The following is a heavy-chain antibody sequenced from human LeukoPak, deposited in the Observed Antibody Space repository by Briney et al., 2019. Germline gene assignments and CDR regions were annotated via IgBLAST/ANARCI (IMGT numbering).Heavy chain of an antibody. CDR1: GGSFSGYY. Sequence: SETLSLTCAVYGGSFSGYYWSWIRQPPGEWLEWIGEINHSGSTNYNPSLKSRVTISVDTSKNQFSLKLSSVTAADTAVYYCARGLVVVPAAPFDYWGQGTLVTVSS. J-gene: IGHJ4*02. V-gene: IGHV4-34*01. CDR3: ARGLVVVPAAPFDY. D-gene: IGHD2-2*01. CDR2: INHSGST.